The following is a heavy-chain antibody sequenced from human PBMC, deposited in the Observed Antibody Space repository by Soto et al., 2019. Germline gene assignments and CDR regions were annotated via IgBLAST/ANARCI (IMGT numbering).Heavy chain of an antibody. CDR2: IYHSGST. Sequence: PETLSLTCAVSSGSISSSNWWSWVRQPPGKGLEWIGEIYHSGSTNYNPSLKSRVTISVDKSKNQFSLKLSSVTAADTAVYYCARYSYHKKGAWFDPWGQGTLVTVSS. J-gene: IGHJ5*02. CDR3: ARYSYHKKGAWFDP. V-gene: IGHV4-4*03. CDR1: SGSISSSNW. D-gene: IGHD5-18*01.